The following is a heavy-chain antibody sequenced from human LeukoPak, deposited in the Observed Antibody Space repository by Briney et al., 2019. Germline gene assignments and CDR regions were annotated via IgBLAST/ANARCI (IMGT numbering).Heavy chain of an antibody. CDR1: GFTFDDFA. CDR2: ISWNSGSI. V-gene: IGHV3-9*01. Sequence: QTGGSLRLSCAASGFTFDDFAMHWVRQAPGKGLEWVSGISWNSGSIGYADSVKGRFTIPRDNAKNSLYLQMNNLGAEDTALYYCAKGRSSTPKYYFDYWGQGALVTVSS. J-gene: IGHJ4*02. D-gene: IGHD6-13*01. CDR3: AKGRSSTPKYYFDY.